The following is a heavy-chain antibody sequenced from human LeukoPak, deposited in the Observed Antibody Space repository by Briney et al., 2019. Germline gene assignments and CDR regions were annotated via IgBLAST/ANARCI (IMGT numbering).Heavy chain of an antibody. CDR1: GFTFSTYS. J-gene: IGHJ5*02. CDR3: AREGYSSSWYVCNWFDP. V-gene: IGHV3-21*01. Sequence: PGGSLRLSCAASGFTFSTYSMNWVRQAPGKGLEWVSSISSSSSYIYYADSVKGRFTISRDNAKNSLYLQMNSLRAEDTAVYYCAREGYSSSWYVCNWFDPWGQGTLVTVSS. CDR2: ISSSSSYI. D-gene: IGHD6-13*01.